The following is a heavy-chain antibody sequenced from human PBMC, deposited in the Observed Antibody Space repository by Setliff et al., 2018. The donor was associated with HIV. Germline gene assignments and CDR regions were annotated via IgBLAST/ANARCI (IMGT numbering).Heavy chain of an antibody. CDR1: GFTFSNAW. CDR3: ARGGLRQWNGF. J-gene: IGHJ4*02. Sequence: GSLRLSCAASGFTFSNAWMSWVRQAPGKGLEWIGEINDSGDTNYNPSLKSRVTISVVTSKNQFSLRLTSVTAADTGVYYCARGGLRQWNGFWGQGTLVTVSS. V-gene: IGHV4-34*01. D-gene: IGHD3-3*01. CDR2: INDSGDT.